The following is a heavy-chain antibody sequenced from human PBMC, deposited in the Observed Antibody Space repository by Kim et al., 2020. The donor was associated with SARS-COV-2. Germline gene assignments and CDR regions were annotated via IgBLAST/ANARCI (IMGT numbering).Heavy chain of an antibody. CDR2: IYYSGST. CDR3: AREESGCSGGSCYSNYYYYYMDV. V-gene: IGHV4-59*01. D-gene: IGHD2-15*01. CDR1: GGSISSYY. Sequence: SETLSLTCTVSGGSISSYYWSWIRQPPGKGLEWIGYIYYSGSTNYNPSLKSRVTISVDTSKNQFSLKLSSVTAADTAVYYCAREESGCSGGSCYSNYYYYYMDVWGKGTTVTVSS. J-gene: IGHJ6*03.